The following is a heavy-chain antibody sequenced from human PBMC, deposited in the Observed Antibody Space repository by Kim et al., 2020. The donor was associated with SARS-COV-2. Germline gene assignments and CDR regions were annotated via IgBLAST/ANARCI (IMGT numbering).Heavy chain of an antibody. CDR3: AKEISAETTVTAYYYYGMDV. CDR2: ISYDGSNK. J-gene: IGHJ6*02. V-gene: IGHV3-30*18. CDR1: GFTFSSYG. D-gene: IGHD4-17*01. Sequence: GGSLRLSCAASGFTFSSYGMHWVRQAPGKGLEWVAVISYDGSNKYYADSVKGRFTISRDNSKNTLYLQMNSLRAEDTAVYYCAKEISAETTVTAYYYYGMDVWGQGTTVTVSS.